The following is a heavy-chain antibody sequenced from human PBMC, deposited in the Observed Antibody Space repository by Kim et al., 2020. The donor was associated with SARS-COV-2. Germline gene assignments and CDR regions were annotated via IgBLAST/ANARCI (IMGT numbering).Heavy chain of an antibody. CDR3: AKDQLPLIAVAGTVWFDP. J-gene: IGHJ5*02. V-gene: IGHV3-30*18. CDR2: ISYDGSNK. Sequence: GGSLRLSCAASGFTFSSYGMHWVRQAPGKGLEWVAVISYDGSNKYYADSVKGRFTISRDNSKNTLYLQMNSLRAEDTAVYYCAKDQLPLIAVAGTVWFDPWGQGTLVTVSS. D-gene: IGHD6-19*01. CDR1: GFTFSSYG.